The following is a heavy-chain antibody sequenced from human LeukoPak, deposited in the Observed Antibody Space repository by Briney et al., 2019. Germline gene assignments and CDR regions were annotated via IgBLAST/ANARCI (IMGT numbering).Heavy chain of an antibody. Sequence: SLRLSCAASGFTFDDYAMHWVRLAPGKGLEWVSGISWNSGSIDYAVSVKGRFNISRDNAKNSLYLQMNSLRPEDTALYYCAKGTGRYWTFFDYWGQGTLVIVSS. CDR1: GFTFDDYA. J-gene: IGHJ4*02. CDR3: AKGTGRYWTFFDY. D-gene: IGHD1-26*01. V-gene: IGHV3-9*01. CDR2: ISWNSGSI.